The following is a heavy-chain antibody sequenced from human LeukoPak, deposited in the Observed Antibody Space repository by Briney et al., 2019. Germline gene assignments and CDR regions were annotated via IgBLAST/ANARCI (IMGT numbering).Heavy chain of an antibody. V-gene: IGHV1-46*01. J-gene: IGHJ5*02. Sequence: ASVKVSCKASGYTFTSYYMHWVRQAPGQGLEWMGIINPSGGSTSYAQKFQGRVTISAGESSSTAYMELSSLRSEDTAVYYCARRKLLNWFDPWGQGTLVTVSS. CDR1: GYTFTSYY. CDR3: ARRKLLNWFDP. CDR2: INPSGGST. D-gene: IGHD3-10*01.